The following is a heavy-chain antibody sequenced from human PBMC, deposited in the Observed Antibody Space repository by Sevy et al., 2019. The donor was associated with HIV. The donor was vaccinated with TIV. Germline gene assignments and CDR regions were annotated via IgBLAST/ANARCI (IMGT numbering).Heavy chain of an antibody. D-gene: IGHD1-1*01. CDR2: ISSSSYI. J-gene: IGHJ6*03. CDR3: ARDSDDQYYYYYMDV. V-gene: IGHV3-21*01. Sequence: GGSLRLSCAASGFTFSSYSMNWVRQAPGKGLEWVSSISSSSYIYYADSVKGRFTISRDNAKNSLYLQMNSLRAEDTAVYYCARDSDDQYYYYYMDVWGKGTTVTVSS. CDR1: GFTFSSYS.